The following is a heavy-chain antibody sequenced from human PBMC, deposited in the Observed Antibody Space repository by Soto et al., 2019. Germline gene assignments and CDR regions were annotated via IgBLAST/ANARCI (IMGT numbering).Heavy chain of an antibody. J-gene: IGHJ4*02. Sequence: SETLSRTCSVSVDSISSSGLYWSWIRQHPGKGLEWIGRIYYTGDTYYNPSLKSRFTMSVDTSKNQFSLSLNSVTAADTAVYYCARDSGFYSTSSFDYWGRGTLVNVS. V-gene: IGHV4-31*03. CDR3: ARDSGFYSTSSFDY. CDR2: IYYTGDT. CDR1: VDSISSSGLY. D-gene: IGHD6-6*01.